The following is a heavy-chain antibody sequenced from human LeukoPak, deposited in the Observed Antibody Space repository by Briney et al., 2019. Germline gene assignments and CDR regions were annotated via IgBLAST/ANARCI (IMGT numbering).Heavy chain of an antibody. CDR1: GFAFSSYA. CDR2: ISYDGSNK. J-gene: IGHJ6*03. D-gene: IGHD1-7*01. CDR3: ARDPAGTTSNYYYYMDV. V-gene: IGHV3-30*01. Sequence: GRSLRLSRAASGFAFSSYAMHWVRQAPGKGLEWVAVISYDGSNKYYADSVKGRFTISRDNSKNTLYLQMNSLRAEDTAVYYCARDPAGTTSNYYYYMDVWGKGTTVTVSS.